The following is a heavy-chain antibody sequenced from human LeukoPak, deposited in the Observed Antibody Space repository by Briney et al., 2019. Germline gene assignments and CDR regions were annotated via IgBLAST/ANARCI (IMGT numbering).Heavy chain of an antibody. V-gene: IGHV3-74*01. J-gene: IGHJ4*02. CDR2: INEDAKTI. Sequence: GGSLRLSCAASGFSFSSYWLHWVRQAPGKGLVWVSRINEDAKTINYADSVKGRFTISRDNAKNTVSLQMNSLRAEDTAVYYCARVEVGGDYSKFGYWGQGTLVTVSS. CDR3: ARVEVGGDYSKFGY. CDR1: GFSFSSYW. D-gene: IGHD2-21*02.